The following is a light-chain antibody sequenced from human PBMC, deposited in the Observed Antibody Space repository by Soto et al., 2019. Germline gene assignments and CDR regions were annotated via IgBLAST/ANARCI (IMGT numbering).Light chain of an antibody. J-gene: IGKJ2*01. CDR2: DAS. CDR1: QSISSW. V-gene: IGKV1-5*01. CDR3: QHYNSYSSKT. Sequence: DIQMTQSPSILSASVGDRVTITCRASQSISSWLAWYQQKPGKAPNLLIYDASSLESGVPSRFSGSGSGSEFTLTISSLQPDDFATYYCQHYNSYSSKTFGQGTKVEIK.